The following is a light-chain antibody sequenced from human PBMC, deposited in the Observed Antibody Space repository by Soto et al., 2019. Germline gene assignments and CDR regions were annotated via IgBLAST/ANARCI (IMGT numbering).Light chain of an antibody. CDR1: QSVSIK. Sequence: EVVMTQSPSTLSVSPVERSTLSCSASQSVSIKLAWYQQKPGQAPRLLIYDTSTRATGIPARFSGSGSGTEFTLTISSLQSEDFAVYYCQQYNNWPPITFGQGTRLEIK. CDR2: DTS. V-gene: IGKV3-15*01. J-gene: IGKJ5*01. CDR3: QQYNNWPPIT.